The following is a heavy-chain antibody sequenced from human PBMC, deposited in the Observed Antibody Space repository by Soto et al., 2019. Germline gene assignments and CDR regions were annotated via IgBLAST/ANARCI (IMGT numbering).Heavy chain of an antibody. CDR2: ISGSGGST. J-gene: IGHJ4*02. D-gene: IGHD4-17*01. CDR3: AKDRGTTVTSNSDDY. Sequence: VGSLRLSCAASGFTFSSYAMSWVRQAPGKGLEWVSAISGSGGSTYYADSVKGRFTISRDNSKNTLYLQMNSLRAEDTAVYYCAKDRGTTVTSNSDDYWGQGTLVTVSS. V-gene: IGHV3-23*01. CDR1: GFTFSSYA.